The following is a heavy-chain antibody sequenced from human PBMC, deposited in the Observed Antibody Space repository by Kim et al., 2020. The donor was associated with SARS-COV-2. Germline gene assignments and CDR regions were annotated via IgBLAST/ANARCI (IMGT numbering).Heavy chain of an antibody. V-gene: IGHV4-39*01. CDR2: IYYSGST. J-gene: IGHJ6*03. CDR1: GGSISSSSYY. Sequence: SETLSLTCTVSGGSISSSSYYWGWIRQPPGKGLEWIGSIYYSGSTYYNPSLKSRVTISVDTSKNQFSLKLSSVTAADTAVYYCARHWKVPAAYYYYYMDVWGKGTTVTVSS. CDR3: ARHWKVPAAYYYYYMDV. D-gene: IGHD2-2*01.